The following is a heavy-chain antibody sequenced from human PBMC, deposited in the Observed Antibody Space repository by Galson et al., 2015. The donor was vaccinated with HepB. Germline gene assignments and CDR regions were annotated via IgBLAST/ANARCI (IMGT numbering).Heavy chain of an antibody. D-gene: IGHD5-24*01. CDR2: INAGDGNT. CDR3: ARARGWLQFYFDY. CDR1: GYTFTSYA. V-gene: IGHV1-3*01. J-gene: IGHJ4*02. Sequence: SVKVSCKASGYTFTSYAMHWVRQAPGQRLEWMGWINAGDGNTKYSQKFQGRVTITRDTSASTAYMELSSLRSEDTAVYYCARARGWLQFYFDYWGQGTLVTVSS.